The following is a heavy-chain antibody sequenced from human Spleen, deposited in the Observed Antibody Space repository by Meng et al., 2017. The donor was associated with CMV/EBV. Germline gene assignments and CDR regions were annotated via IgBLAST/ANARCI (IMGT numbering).Heavy chain of an antibody. CDR1: GFTFKSYA. J-gene: IGHJ6*02. CDR3: AKIGSFTYYYYGMDV. Sequence: GGSLRLSCAASGFTFKSYAMSWVRQAPGKGLEWVSVIYSGGSATYYADSMKGRFTISRDNSKNTLFLQMDSLGAEDTAVYYCAKIGSFTYYYYGMDVWGQGTTVTVSS. CDR2: IYSGGSAT. V-gene: IGHV3-23*03. D-gene: IGHD1-26*01.